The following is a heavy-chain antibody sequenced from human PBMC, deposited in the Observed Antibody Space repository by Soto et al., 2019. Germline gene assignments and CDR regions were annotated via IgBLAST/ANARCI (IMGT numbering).Heavy chain of an antibody. CDR3: ARDSGYYYGDVHFDY. CDR1: GFTFSSYW. Sequence: EVQLVESGGGLVQPGGSLRLSCATSGFTFSSYWMHWVRQAPAKGLVWVSRLNSDGSTTSYADSVKGRFTISRDNAKNTLYLQMNSLRAEDTAMYYCARDSGYYYGDVHFDYWGQGTLVTVSS. CDR2: LNSDGSTT. V-gene: IGHV3-74*01. J-gene: IGHJ4*02. D-gene: IGHD1-26*01.